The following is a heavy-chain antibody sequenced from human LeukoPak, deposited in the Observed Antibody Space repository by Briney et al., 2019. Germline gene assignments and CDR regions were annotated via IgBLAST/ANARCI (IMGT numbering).Heavy chain of an antibody. CDR3: ARAVVVVAATDFDY. Sequence: GGSLRLSCAASGFTFSSYEMNWVRQAPGKGLEWVSYISSSSSTIYYADSVKGRFTISRDNAKNSLYLQMNSLRAEDTAVYYCARAVVVVAATDFDYWGQGTLVTVSS. J-gene: IGHJ4*02. CDR2: ISSSSSTI. CDR1: GFTFSSYE. D-gene: IGHD2-15*01. V-gene: IGHV3-48*01.